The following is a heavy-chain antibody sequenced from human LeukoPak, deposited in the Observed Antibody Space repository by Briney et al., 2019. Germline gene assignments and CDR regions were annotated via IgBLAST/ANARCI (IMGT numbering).Heavy chain of an antibody. CDR2: IRQDGNEI. V-gene: IGHV3-7*01. CDR1: RFSFRSYW. J-gene: IGHJ4*02. Sequence: GGSLRLSCAASRFSFRSYWMSWVRQAPGKGLEWVANIRQDGNEIYYADSVKGRFTISRDNAKNSLYLQMNSLRAEDTAVYYCARVEKGSYPNPALWDYWGQGTLVTVSS. CDR3: ARVEKGSYPNPALWDY. D-gene: IGHD1-26*01.